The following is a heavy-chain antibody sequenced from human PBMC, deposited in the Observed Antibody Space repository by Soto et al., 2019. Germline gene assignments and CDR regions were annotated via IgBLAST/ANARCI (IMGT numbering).Heavy chain of an antibody. V-gene: IGHV4-34*01. J-gene: IGHJ3*02. D-gene: IGHD6-13*01. CDR2: INHSGST. Sequence: SETLSLTCAVYGGSFSGYYWSWIRQPPGKGLEWIGEINHSGSTNYNPSLKSRVTISVDTSKNQFSLKLSSVTAADTAVYYCARGWYSSSWSDAFDIWGQGTMVTVSS. CDR1: GGSFSGYY. CDR3: ARGWYSSSWSDAFDI.